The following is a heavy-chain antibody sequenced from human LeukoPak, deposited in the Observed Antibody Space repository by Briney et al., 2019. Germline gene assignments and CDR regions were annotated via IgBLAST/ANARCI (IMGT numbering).Heavy chain of an antibody. CDR1: GFTFSNAW. V-gene: IGHV3-15*01. D-gene: IGHD3-22*01. CDR3: TTETYYYDRGSYY. J-gene: IGHJ4*02. Sequence: GGSLRLSCAASGFTFSNAWMSWVRQAPGKGLEWVGRIKSKTDGGTTDYAAPVKGRFTISRDNSKNTLYLQVNSLKTEDTAVYYCTTETYYYDRGSYYWGQGTLVTVSS. CDR2: IKSKTDGGTT.